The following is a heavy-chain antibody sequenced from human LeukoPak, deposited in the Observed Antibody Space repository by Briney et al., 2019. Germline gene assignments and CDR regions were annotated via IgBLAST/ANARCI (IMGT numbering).Heavy chain of an antibody. Sequence: GGSLRLSCAASGFTFSDYFMSWIRQAPGKGLEWIAYIGSNGGNIFYADSVKDRFTISRDNAKNSLYLQMDSLRAEDTAVYYCARIYSYGSGSGEYWGQGTLVTVSS. D-gene: IGHD3-10*01. V-gene: IGHV3-11*04. J-gene: IGHJ4*02. CDR1: GFTFSDYF. CDR3: ARIYSYGSGSGEY. CDR2: IGSNGGNI.